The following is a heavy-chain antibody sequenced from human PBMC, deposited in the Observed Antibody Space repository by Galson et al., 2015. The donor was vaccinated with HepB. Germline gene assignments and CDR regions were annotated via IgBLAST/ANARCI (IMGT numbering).Heavy chain of an antibody. Sequence: SLRLSCAASGFTFSSYAMHWVRQAPGKGLEWVAVISYDGSNKYYADSVKGRFTISRDNSKNTLYLQMNSLRAEDTAVYYCAREYQLLLGPCSGGSCYGDYWGQGTLVTVSS. J-gene: IGHJ4*02. CDR1: GFTFSSYA. D-gene: IGHD2-15*01. V-gene: IGHV3-30-3*01. CDR3: AREYQLLLGPCSGGSCYGDY. CDR2: ISYDGSNK.